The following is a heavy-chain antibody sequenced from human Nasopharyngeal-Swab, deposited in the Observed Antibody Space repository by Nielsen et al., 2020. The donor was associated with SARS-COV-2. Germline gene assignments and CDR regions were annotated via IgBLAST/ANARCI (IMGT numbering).Heavy chain of an antibody. Sequence: SETLSLTCTVSGGSISSSSYYWGWIRQPPGKGLEWIGSIYYSGSTYYNPSLKSRVTISVDTSKNQFSLKLSSVTAADTAVYYCARLGGVDYGERWGQGTLVTVSS. CDR3: ARLGGVDYGER. J-gene: IGHJ4*02. CDR2: IYYSGST. D-gene: IGHD4-17*01. V-gene: IGHV4-39*01. CDR1: GGSISSSSYY.